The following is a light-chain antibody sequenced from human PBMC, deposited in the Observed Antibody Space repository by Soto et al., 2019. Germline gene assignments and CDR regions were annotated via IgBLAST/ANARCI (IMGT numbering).Light chain of an antibody. V-gene: IGLV1-40*01. CDR1: SSNIGAGFD. Sequence: QSVLTQPPSVSGAPGQRLTISCAGTSSNIGAGFDVHWYQQLPGTAPKLLIYANDDRPSGVPDRFSGSTSGTSASLAITGLQAEDAADYYCAAWDDSLSVWVFGGGTKLTVL. J-gene: IGLJ3*02. CDR2: AND. CDR3: AAWDDSLSVWV.